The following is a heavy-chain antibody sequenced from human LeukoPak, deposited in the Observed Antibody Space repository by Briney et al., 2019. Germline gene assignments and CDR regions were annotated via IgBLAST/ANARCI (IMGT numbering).Heavy chain of an antibody. V-gene: IGHV3-7*03. J-gene: IGHJ5*02. Sequence: GGSLRLSCEASGFTFSSYWMSWVRQAPGKGLEWVANIKQDGSDKYYVDSVKGRFTISRDNANNLLYLQMNALRAEDTAVYYCARGGTPRVRVAINWFDPWGQGSLVTVSS. CDR3: ARGGTPRVRVAINWFDP. CDR1: GFTFSSYW. CDR2: IKQDGSDK. D-gene: IGHD3-16*01.